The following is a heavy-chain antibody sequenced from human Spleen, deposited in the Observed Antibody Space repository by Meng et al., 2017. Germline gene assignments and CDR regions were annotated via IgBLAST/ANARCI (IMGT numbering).Heavy chain of an antibody. CDR2: INPNSGGT. CDR1: GYTFTGYY. J-gene: IGHJ4*02. Sequence: ASVKVSCKPSGYTFTGYYIHWVRQAPGQGLEWMGWINPNSGGTNYAQNFQGRVTLTRDMSGSTVYMELSRLRSDVTAVYYCTRDFSPSSGSYGDYWGQGTLVTVSS. CDR3: TRDFSPSSGSYGDY. V-gene: IGHV1-2*02. D-gene: IGHD6-19*01.